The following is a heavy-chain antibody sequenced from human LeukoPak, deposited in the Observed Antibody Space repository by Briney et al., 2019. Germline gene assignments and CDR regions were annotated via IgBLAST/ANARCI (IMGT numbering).Heavy chain of an antibody. Sequence: GGSLRLSCAASGFTFSRYWMSWVRQAPGKGLECVANIKQDGSEKYYVDSVEDRFTSFRGNAKNSLYLQMNSLRAEDTAVYYCARPQVQQLHYYYYMDVWGKGTTVTVSS. CDR3: ARPQVQQLHYYYYMDV. D-gene: IGHD6-6*01. V-gene: IGHV3-7*01. CDR1: GFTFSRYW. J-gene: IGHJ6*03. CDR2: IKQDGSEK.